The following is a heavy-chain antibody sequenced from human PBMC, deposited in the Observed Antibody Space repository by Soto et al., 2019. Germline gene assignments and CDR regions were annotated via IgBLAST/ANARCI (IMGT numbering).Heavy chain of an antibody. J-gene: IGHJ4*02. Sequence: EVQLVESGGGLVKPGGSLRLSCAASGFTFSNAWMSWVRQAPGKGLEWVGRIKSKADGGTTDYAAPVKGRFTISRDDSKNTLYLQMNSLKTEDTAVYYCTTDSGPCSGGSCYLTSLSPIDYWGQGTLVTVSS. V-gene: IGHV3-15*01. CDR2: IKSKADGGTT. CDR3: TTDSGPCSGGSCYLTSLSPIDY. CDR1: GFTFSNAW. D-gene: IGHD2-15*01.